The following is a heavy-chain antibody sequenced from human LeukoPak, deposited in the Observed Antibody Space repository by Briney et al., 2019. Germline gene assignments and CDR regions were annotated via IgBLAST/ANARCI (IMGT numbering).Heavy chain of an antibody. Sequence: SGPALVKPPQTLTLTCTFSGFSLSTRGMCVNWIRQPPGKALEWLSLIDWDDYKYYSTSLKTRLTISKDTSKDQVVLTMTNMDPVDTATYYCARISEGYGGYNYGMDVWGKGTTVTVSS. CDR2: IDWDDYK. CDR1: GFSLSTRGMC. D-gene: IGHD4-23*01. J-gene: IGHJ6*04. V-gene: IGHV2-70*01. CDR3: ARISEGYGGYNYGMDV.